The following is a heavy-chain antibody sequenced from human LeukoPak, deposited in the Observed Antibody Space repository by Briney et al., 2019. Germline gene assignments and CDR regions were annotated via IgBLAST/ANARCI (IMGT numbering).Heavy chain of an antibody. CDR1: AFTFRNYW. Sequence: GGSVSLFCAASAFTFRNYWMHWVRHAPGKGLVCLSRINSDGSSRNYADSVKGRFTISRDNAKNTLYLQMNSLRAEDTAVYYCASASSHRIAAGGDYWGQGTLVTVSS. CDR3: ASASSHRIAAGGDY. CDR2: INSDGSSR. V-gene: IGHV3-74*01. D-gene: IGHD6-13*01. J-gene: IGHJ4*02.